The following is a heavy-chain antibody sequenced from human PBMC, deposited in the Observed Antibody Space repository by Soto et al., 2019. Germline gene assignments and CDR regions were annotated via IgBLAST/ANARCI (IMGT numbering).Heavy chain of an antibody. CDR1: GYTFSNYN. D-gene: IGHD3-10*01. V-gene: IGHV1-8*01. CDR3: AREAASDPSFYYHYMDV. CDR2: MNPDSGNT. J-gene: IGHJ6*03. Sequence: QEQLVQSGAEVKKPGAPVKVSCKASGYTFSNYNINWVRQASGQGLEWMGWMNPDSGNTGYAEKFQGRVTMTRNSSISTAYMEVSGLRSEDTAVYYCAREAASDPSFYYHYMDVWGKGTTVTVSS.